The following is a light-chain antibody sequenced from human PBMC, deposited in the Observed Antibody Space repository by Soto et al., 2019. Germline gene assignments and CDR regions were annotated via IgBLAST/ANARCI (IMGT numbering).Light chain of an antibody. V-gene: IGLV2-18*01. J-gene: IGLJ1*01. CDR3: SLYTSENPYV. Sequence: QSALTQPPSVSGSPGQSVTISCTGTITDFVSYNRVSWYQQPPGTAPKLIIYEASNRPSGVPDRFSGSKSGNTASLTISGLQAADEADYYCSLYTSENPYVFGTGTKVTVL. CDR2: EAS. CDR1: ITDFVSYNR.